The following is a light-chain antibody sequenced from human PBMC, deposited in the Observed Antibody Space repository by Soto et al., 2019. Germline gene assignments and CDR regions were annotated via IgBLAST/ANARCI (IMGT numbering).Light chain of an antibody. CDR1: GNDVATNDY. Sequence: QSVLTQPPSTSGSPGQSVTISCTGSGNDVATNDYVSWYQQHPGKAPKLIIYEVNRRPSGVPDRFSGSKSGNTASLTVSGLQAEDEAVYHCSSYADSNNLIFGGGTKVTVL. V-gene: IGLV2-8*01. CDR2: EVN. CDR3: SSYADSNNLI. J-gene: IGLJ2*01.